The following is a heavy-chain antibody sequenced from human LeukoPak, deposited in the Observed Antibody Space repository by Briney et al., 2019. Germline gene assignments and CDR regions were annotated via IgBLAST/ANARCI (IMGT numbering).Heavy chain of an antibody. D-gene: IGHD7-27*01. V-gene: IGHV4-61*02. Sequence: SQTLSLTCTVSGGSISSGSYYWSWIRQPAGKGLEWIERIYSSGSTNYNPSLKSRVTISVDTSKNQFSLKLSSVTAADTAVYYCARKGTGDLDYFDYWGQGTLVTVSS. CDR2: IYSSGST. CDR3: ARKGTGDLDYFDY. CDR1: GGSISSGSYY. J-gene: IGHJ4*02.